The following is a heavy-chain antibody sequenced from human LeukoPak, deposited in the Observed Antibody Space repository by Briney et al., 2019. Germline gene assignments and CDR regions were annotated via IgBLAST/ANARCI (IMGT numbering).Heavy chain of an antibody. D-gene: IGHD1-26*01. CDR3: VKVVGATHLPVDY. J-gene: IGHJ4*01. V-gene: IGHV3-30*18. Sequence: AVISYYGSNKSYADSVKGRFTISRDNSKNTLYLQMNSLRAEDTAVYYCVKVVGATHLPVDYWGQGTLVTVSS. CDR2: ISYYGSNK.